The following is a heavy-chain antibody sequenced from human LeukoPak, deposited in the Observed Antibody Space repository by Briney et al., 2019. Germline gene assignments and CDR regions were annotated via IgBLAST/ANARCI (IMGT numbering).Heavy chain of an antibody. CDR1: GGSFSGYY. CDR3: ARVLPYSSGWGVDY. J-gene: IGHJ4*02. D-gene: IGHD6-19*01. Sequence: SETLSLTCTVSGGSFSGYYWTWIRQPPGKGLEWIGNVYYSGSTNYNPSLKSRVTISVDTSKNQFSLNLISVTAADTAVYYCARVLPYSSGWGVDYWGQGALVTVSS. V-gene: IGHV4-59*01. CDR2: VYYSGST.